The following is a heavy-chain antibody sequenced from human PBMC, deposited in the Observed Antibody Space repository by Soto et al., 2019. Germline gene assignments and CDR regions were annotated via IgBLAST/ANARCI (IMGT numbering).Heavy chain of an antibody. CDR3: TRDQGGSYDSWFDP. Sequence: EVQVVESGGGLVKPGGSLRLSCNFSFSMYSMDWVRQAPGKGLEWVASISSGSDFIKYADSVKGRFTISRDNTKNSVSLQMSSLRVERTAMYYCTRDQGGSYDSWFDPWGRGTLVTVSS. D-gene: IGHD1-26*01. V-gene: IGHV3-21*06. CDR1: FSMYS. J-gene: IGHJ5*02. CDR2: ISSGSDFI.